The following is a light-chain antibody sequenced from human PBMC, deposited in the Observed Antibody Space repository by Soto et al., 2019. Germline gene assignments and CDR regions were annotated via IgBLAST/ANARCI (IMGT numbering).Light chain of an antibody. V-gene: IGKV1-17*01. CDR1: QGINAF. Sequence: DIQMTQSPSSLSASVGDRVTITCRASQGINAFLAWFQQKPGQAPKRLIHAASSLESGVPSRFSGSGSGTEFFLTISSLQPEDSATYYCLQHNTFPFTFGPGTKVEIK. J-gene: IGKJ3*01. CDR2: AAS. CDR3: LQHNTFPFT.